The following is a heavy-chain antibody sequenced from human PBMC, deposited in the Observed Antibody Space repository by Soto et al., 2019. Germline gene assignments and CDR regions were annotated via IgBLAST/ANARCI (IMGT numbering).Heavy chain of an antibody. CDR2: IWYDGSKK. D-gene: IGHD2-15*01. CDR3: ARGYCSRGNCYSRAEYDAMDV. Sequence: QVQLVESGGGVVQPGRSLRLSCATSGFTFSGYGIHWVRQAPGKGLEWVAVIWYDGSKKYYVDSVKGRFTISRDNSKNTLYLQMNSRRVEDTSVYYCARGYCSRGNCYSRAEYDAMDVWGQGAKVTVSS. V-gene: IGHV3-33*01. CDR1: GFTFSGYG. J-gene: IGHJ6*01.